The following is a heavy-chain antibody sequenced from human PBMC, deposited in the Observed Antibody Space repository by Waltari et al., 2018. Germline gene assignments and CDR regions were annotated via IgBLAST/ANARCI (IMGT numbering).Heavy chain of an antibody. J-gene: IGHJ6*02. CDR2: IIPILGIA. CDR3: ARGITIFAYYYYGMDV. D-gene: IGHD3-3*01. CDR1: GGTFSSYT. Sequence: QVQLVQSGAEVKKPGSSVKVSCKASGGTFSSYTIRWVRQAPGQGLEWMGRIIPILGIANYAQKFQGRVTITADKSTSTAYMELSSLRSEDTAVYYCARGITIFAYYYYGMDVWGQGTTVTVSS. V-gene: IGHV1-69*02.